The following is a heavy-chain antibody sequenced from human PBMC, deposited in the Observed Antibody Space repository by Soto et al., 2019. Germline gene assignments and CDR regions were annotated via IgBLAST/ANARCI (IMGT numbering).Heavy chain of an antibody. CDR2: IGLDGET. CDR1: GLTFSIYD. V-gene: IGHV3-13*01. CDR3: VREWVDTYGIHPPLGLDV. Sequence: GGSMRLSCVASGLTFSIYDMHWVRQETKKNQERVSAIGLDGETYYSGYVKGRFTISRENAKNSLYLQMNSLRVEDTAIYYCVREWVDTYGIHPPLGLDVWGQGTTVTVSS. D-gene: IGHD5-18*01. J-gene: IGHJ6*02.